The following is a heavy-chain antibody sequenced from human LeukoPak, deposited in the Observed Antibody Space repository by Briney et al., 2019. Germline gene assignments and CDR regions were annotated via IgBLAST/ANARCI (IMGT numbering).Heavy chain of an antibody. CDR3: AREFVNVWGSYRYLGY. Sequence: GASVKVSCKASGYTFIGHYMHWVRQAPGQGLEWMGWINPNSGGTNYAQKFQGRVTMTRDTSISTAYMELSRLRSDDTAMYYCAREFVNVWGSYRYLGYWGQGTLVTVSS. V-gene: IGHV1-2*02. CDR2: INPNSGGT. CDR1: GYTFIGHY. J-gene: IGHJ4*02. D-gene: IGHD3-16*02.